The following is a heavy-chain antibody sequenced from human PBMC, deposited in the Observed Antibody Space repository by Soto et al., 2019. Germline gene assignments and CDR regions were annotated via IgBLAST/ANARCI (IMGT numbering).Heavy chain of an antibody. CDR3: ARVFPVDTAMVPLYYYYYMDV. V-gene: IGHV3-33*01. Sequence: HPGGSLRLSCAASGFTFSSYGMHWVRQAPGKGLEWVAVIWYDGSNKYYADSVKGRFTISRDNSKNTLYLQMNSLRAEDTAVYYCARVFPVDTAMVPLYYYYYMDVWGKGTTVTVSS. J-gene: IGHJ6*03. CDR2: IWYDGSNK. D-gene: IGHD5-18*01. CDR1: GFTFSSYG.